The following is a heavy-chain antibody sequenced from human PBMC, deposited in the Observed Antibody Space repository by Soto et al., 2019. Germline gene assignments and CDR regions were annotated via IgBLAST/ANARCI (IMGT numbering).Heavy chain of an antibody. CDR1: GFTFSTFS. D-gene: IGHD3-10*02. V-gene: IGHV3-23*01. J-gene: IGHJ3*02. CDR2: ITGSGDYT. CDR3: ARDYVFASDI. Sequence: PGGSLRLSCEASGFTFSTFSMSWVRQSPGKGLEWVSAITGSGDYTYYADSVKGRFTLSRDNSKNSLYLQMNSLRAEDTAVYYCARDYVFASDIWGQGTMVTVSS.